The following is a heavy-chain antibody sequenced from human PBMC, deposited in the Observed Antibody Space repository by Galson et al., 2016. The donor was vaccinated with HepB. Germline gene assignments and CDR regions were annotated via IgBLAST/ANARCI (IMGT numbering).Heavy chain of an antibody. CDR2: MNPKSGDT. CDR3: TRLFYDSWRTSHKWIDP. CDR1: GYTFTTFD. J-gene: IGHJ5*02. Sequence: SVKVSCKASGYTFTTFDINWVRQATGQGIEWMGWMNPKSGDTVYAQKFQGRVTLSRDTSISTAYMELSSLTSEDTAVYYCTRLFYDSWRTSHKWIDPWGQGTLVTVSS. D-gene: IGHD3-3*01. V-gene: IGHV1-8*01.